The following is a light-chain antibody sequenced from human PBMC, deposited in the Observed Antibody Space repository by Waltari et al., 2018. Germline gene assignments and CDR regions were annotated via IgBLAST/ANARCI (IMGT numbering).Light chain of an antibody. CDR1: QSIANY. CDR2: GAS. Sequence: DIQMTQSPSSLSASVGDRVTITCRASQSIANYLNWYQQKSGKAPNLLIYGASSLQRGVPSRFSGSGAATDVTLTISSLQPEDFATYYCQQSYGTPYTFGQGTKLEIK. V-gene: IGKV1-39*01. CDR3: QQSYGTPYT. J-gene: IGKJ2*01.